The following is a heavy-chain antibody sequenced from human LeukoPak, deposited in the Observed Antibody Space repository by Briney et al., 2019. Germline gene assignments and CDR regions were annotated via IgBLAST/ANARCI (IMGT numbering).Heavy chain of an antibody. CDR2: INPNSGGT. D-gene: IGHD3-16*01. CDR1: GYSFTDYY. J-gene: IGHJ3*02. V-gene: IGHV1-2*02. Sequence: ASVKVSFKASGYSFTDYYMHWVRQAPGQGLEWMGWINPNSGGTNYAQKLQGRVTMTTDTSTSTAYMELRSLRSDDTAVYYCARDSGITNMFGGGRGSALEEPNDVFDIWGQGTMVIVSS. CDR3: ARDSGITNMFGGGRGSALEEPNDVFDI.